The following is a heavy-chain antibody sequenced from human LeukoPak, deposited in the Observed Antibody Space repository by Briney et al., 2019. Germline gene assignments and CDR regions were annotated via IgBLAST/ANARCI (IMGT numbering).Heavy chain of an antibody. CDR2: IYPGDSDT. Sequence: GESLKISCKGSGYSFTSYWIGWVRQMPGKGLEWMGIIYPGDSDTRYSPSFQGQVTISADKSISTAYLQWSSLKASDTAMYYCARYALSCGGDCYLPRIWGQGTLVTVSS. CDR1: GYSFTSYW. D-gene: IGHD2-21*02. V-gene: IGHV5-51*01. CDR3: ARYALSCGGDCYLPRI. J-gene: IGHJ4*02.